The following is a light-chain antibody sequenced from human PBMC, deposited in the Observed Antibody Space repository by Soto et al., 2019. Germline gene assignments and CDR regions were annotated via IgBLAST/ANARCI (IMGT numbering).Light chain of an antibody. CDR3: SSYTTSSTVV. CDR2: EYN. V-gene: IGLV2-14*01. Sequence: QSVLTQPASVSGSPGQSIIISCTGTSSDVGAYNYVSWYQLHPGKAPKLMIYEYNNRPSGVSNRFSGSKSGNTASLMISGLQAEDEADYYCSSYTTSSTVVFGGGTKVTVL. CDR1: SSDVGAYNY. J-gene: IGLJ2*01.